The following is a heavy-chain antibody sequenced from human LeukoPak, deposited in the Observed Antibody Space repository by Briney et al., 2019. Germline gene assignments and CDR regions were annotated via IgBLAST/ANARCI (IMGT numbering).Heavy chain of an antibody. CDR3: ERAGDCYDSSGYQDY. J-gene: IGHJ4*02. D-gene: IGHD3-22*01. V-gene: IGHV3-66*01. Sequence: GGSLRLSCAASGFTVSSNYMSWVRQAPGKGLEWVSVIYSGGNTYYADSVKGRFTISRDNSKNTLYLQMNSLRAGDTAVYYCERAGDCYDSSGYQDYWGQGTMVTVSS. CDR1: GFTVSSNY. CDR2: IYSGGNT.